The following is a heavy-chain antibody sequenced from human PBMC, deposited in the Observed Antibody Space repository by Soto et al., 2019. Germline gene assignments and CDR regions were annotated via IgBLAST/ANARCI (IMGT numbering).Heavy chain of an antibody. Sequence: QVQLVQSGAEVKKPGSSVKVSCKDSGGTFSSYAISWVRQAPGQELEWMGGLIPIFGTANYAQKFQGRVTSTAEESRSTAYMELSSLRSEDTAVYYGARVMVVVTANRFYYYYGMDVWGQGTTVTVSS. CDR3: ARVMVVVTANRFYYYYGMDV. CDR2: LIPIFGTA. CDR1: GGTFSSYA. V-gene: IGHV1-69*12. D-gene: IGHD2-21*02. J-gene: IGHJ6*02.